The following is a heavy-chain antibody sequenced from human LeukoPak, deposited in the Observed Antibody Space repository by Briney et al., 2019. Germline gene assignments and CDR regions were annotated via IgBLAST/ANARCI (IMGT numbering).Heavy chain of an antibody. CDR2: IIGRGTSA. J-gene: IGHJ6*02. Sequence: GGSLRLSCAASAFTFSAYAMNWVRQAPGKGLEWVSSIIGRGTSASYADSVKGRFTISRDNSKNTLYLQMNSLTAADTAVYYCAKPNGNVVAVPMDVWGQGTTVTVSS. CDR1: AFTFSAYA. CDR3: AKPNGNVVAVPMDV. D-gene: IGHD2-21*01. V-gene: IGHV3-23*01.